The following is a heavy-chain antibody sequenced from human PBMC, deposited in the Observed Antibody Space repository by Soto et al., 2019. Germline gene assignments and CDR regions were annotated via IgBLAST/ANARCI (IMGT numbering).Heavy chain of an antibody. V-gene: IGHV1-69*02. CDR1: GGTFSSYT. J-gene: IGHJ6*03. Sequence: SVKVSCKASGGTFSSYTISWVRQAPGQGLEWMGRIIPILGIANYAQKFQGRVTITADKSTSTAYMELSSLRSEDTAVYYCAIVIYFWSSYRYCYYYMDVWGKGTTVTVSS. CDR3: AIVIYFWSSYRYCYYYMDV. CDR2: IIPILGIA. D-gene: IGHD3-3*01.